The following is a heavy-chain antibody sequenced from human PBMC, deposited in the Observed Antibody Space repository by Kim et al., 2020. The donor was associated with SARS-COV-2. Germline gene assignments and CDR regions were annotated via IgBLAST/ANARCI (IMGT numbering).Heavy chain of an antibody. V-gene: IGHV3-74*01. J-gene: IGHJ4*02. Sequence: SRTTYADSVKGRFTVSRDNAKNTLYLQRNSLRAEDTAMYYCASRIYTSFDSWGQGTLVTVSS. CDR2: SRT. CDR3: ASRIYTSFDS.